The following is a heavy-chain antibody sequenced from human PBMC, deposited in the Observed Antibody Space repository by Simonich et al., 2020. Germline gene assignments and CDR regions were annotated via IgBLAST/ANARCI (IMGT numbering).Heavy chain of an antibody. CDR2: INPNGGGT. CDR3: ARARLYSSSHAFDI. Sequence: QVQLVQSGAEVKKPGASVKVSCKASGYTFTGYYMHWVRQAPGQGLECREWINPNGGGTNEAQKFQGRVTMTRDTSISTAYMELSRLRSDDTAVYYCARARLYSSSHAFDIWGQGTMVTVSS. CDR1: GYTFTGYY. V-gene: IGHV1-2*02. J-gene: IGHJ3*02. D-gene: IGHD6-6*01.